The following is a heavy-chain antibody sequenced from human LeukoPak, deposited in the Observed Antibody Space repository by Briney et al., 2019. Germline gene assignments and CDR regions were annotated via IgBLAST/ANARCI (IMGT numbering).Heavy chain of an antibody. CDR2: IIPIFGTA. V-gene: IGHV1-69*13. D-gene: IGHD3-3*01. CDR1: GGTFSSYA. Sequence: ASVKVYCKAYGGTFSSYAISWVRRAPGQGLEWMGGIIPIFGTANYAQKFQGRVTITADESTSTAYMELSSLRSEDTAVYYCARDQKTYYDFWSGYSSAFDIWGQGTMVTVSS. CDR3: ARDQKTYYDFWSGYSSAFDI. J-gene: IGHJ3*02.